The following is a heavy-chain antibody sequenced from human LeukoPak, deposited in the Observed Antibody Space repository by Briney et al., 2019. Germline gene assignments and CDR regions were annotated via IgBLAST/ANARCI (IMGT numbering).Heavy chain of an antibody. CDR1: GFTFSSYS. V-gene: IGHV3-48*01. CDR2: ISSSSSTI. D-gene: IGHD3-22*01. CDR3: ARAYYYDNDAFDI. Sequence: GGSLRLSCAASGFTFSSYSMNWVRQAPGKGLEWVSYISSSSSTIYYADSVKGRFTISRDNAKNSLYLQMNSLRAEDTAVYYCARAYYYDNDAFDIWGQGTMVTVSS. J-gene: IGHJ3*02.